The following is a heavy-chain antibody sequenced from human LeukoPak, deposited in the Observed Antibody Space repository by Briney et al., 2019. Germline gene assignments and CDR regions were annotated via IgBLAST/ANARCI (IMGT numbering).Heavy chain of an antibody. CDR3: AKAGQAGRYFDY. CDR2: VSGSGGST. D-gene: IGHD3-10*01. Sequence: GGSLRLSCAASGFTFSSYAMNWVRQAPGKGLEWVSAVSGSGGSTYYADSVKGRFTISRDNSKNMVFLQMNSLRAEDTAVYYCAKAGQAGRYFDYWGQGTLVTVSS. V-gene: IGHV3-23*01. J-gene: IGHJ4*02. CDR1: GFTFSSYA.